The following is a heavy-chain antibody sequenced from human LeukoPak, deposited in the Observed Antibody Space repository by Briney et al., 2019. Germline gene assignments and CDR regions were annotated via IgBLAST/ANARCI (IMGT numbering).Heavy chain of an antibody. V-gene: IGHV3-30*02. D-gene: IGHD2-2*01. CDR1: GFTFSSYG. CDR3: AKDLPGYQLPDY. Sequence: PGGSLRLSCAASGFTFSSYGMHWLRQAPGKGLEGVAFIRYDGSNKCYADSAKGRFTISRDNSKNTVYLQTNSLRAQDTALYYCAKDLPGYQLPDYWGQGTLVTVSS. J-gene: IGHJ4*02. CDR2: IRYDGSNK.